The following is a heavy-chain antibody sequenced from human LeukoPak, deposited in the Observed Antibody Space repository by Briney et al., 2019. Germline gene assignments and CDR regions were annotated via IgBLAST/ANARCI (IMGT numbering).Heavy chain of an antibody. CDR2: INHSGST. CDR3: ARRSYYYDSSVNY. J-gene: IGHJ4*02. CDR1: GFTFSSYS. V-gene: IGHV4-34*01. Sequence: GSLRLSCAASGFTFSSYSMNWVRQPPGKGLEWIGEINHSGSTNYNPSLKSRVTISVDTSKNQFSLRLSSVTAADTAVYYCARRSYYYDSSVNYWGQGTLVTVSS. D-gene: IGHD3-22*01.